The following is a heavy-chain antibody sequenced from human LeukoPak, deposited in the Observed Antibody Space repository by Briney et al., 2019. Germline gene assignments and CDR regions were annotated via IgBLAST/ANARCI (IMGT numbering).Heavy chain of an antibody. J-gene: IGHJ4*02. D-gene: IGHD3-3*01. CDR3: ARMSATYLDY. V-gene: IGHV3-33*01. CDR2: IWSDGTKK. CDR1: GFTFSSHG. Sequence: GGSLRLSCAASGFTFSSHGMHWVRQAPGKGLEWAAVIWSDGTKKYYADSVKGRFTISRDNSKNTLYLQMNSLRADDTAIYYCARMSATYLDYWGQGTLVTVSS.